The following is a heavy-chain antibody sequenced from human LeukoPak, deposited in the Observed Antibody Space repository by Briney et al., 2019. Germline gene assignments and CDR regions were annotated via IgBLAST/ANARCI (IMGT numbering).Heavy chain of an antibody. V-gene: IGHV4-34*01. CDR2: INHSGST. J-gene: IGHJ3*02. D-gene: IGHD3-16*01. Sequence: SETLSLTCAVYGGSFSGYYWSWIRQPPGKGLEWIGEINHSGSTNYNPSLKSRVTISVDTSKNQFSLKLSSVTAADTAVYYCARWTLCSHDAFDIWGQGTMVTVSS. CDR3: ARWTLCSHDAFDI. CDR1: GGSFSGYY.